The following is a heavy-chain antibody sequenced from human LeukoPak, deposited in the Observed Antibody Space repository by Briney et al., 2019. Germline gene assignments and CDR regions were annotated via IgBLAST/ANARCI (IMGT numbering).Heavy chain of an antibody. J-gene: IGHJ3*02. CDR1: GYSFTSYW. CDR3: ARHVVYCSGGSCTSGRFDI. CDR2: IDPSDSYT. D-gene: IGHD2-15*01. V-gene: IGHV5-10-1*01. Sequence: GEFLKISCKGSGYSFTSYWISWVRQMPGKGLEWMGRIDPSDSYTNYSPSFQGHVTISADKSISTAYLQWSSLKASDTAMYYCARHVVYCSGGSCTSGRFDIWGQGTMVTVSS.